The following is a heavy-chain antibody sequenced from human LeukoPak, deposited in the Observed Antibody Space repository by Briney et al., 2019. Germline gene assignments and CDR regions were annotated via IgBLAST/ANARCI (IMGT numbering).Heavy chain of an antibody. CDR3: AREGSQSGMDV. D-gene: IGHD2-15*01. Sequence: GASVKVSCKASGYALIGYYMHWVRQAPGQGLEWMGRINPNSGGTNYLQTFQGRVTMTSNTSISTAYMELIRLTSDDTAVYYCAREGSQSGMDVWGQGTTVTVSS. J-gene: IGHJ6*02. CDR1: GYALIGYY. V-gene: IGHV1-2*06. CDR2: INPNSGGT.